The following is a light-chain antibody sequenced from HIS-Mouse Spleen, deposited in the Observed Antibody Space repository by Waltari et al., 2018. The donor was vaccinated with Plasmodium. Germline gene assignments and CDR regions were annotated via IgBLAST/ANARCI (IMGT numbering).Light chain of an antibody. CDR2: EVS. CDR3: SSYAGSNNLV. J-gene: IGLJ2*01. Sequence: QSALTQPPSASGSPGQSVTISCTGTSSDVGGYNYVSWYQQHPGKAPKLMIYEVSKRTSGGPDRFSGSKSGNTASLTVSGLQAEDEADDYCSSYAGSNNLVFGGGTKLTVL. CDR1: SSDVGGYNY. V-gene: IGLV2-8*01.